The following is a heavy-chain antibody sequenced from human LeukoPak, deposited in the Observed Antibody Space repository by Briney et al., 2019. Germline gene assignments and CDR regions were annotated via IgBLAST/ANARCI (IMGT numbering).Heavy chain of an antibody. CDR2: IYYSGST. V-gene: IGHV4-30-4*01. CDR3: ARDLPRDGYNFDAFDI. J-gene: IGHJ3*02. Sequence: PSETLSLTCTVSGGSISSGDYYWSWIRQPPGKGLEWIGYIYYSGSTYYNPSLKSRVTISVDTSKNQFSLKLSSVTAADTAVYYCARDLPRDGYNFDAFDIWGQGTMVTVSS. CDR1: GGSISSGDYY. D-gene: IGHD5-24*01.